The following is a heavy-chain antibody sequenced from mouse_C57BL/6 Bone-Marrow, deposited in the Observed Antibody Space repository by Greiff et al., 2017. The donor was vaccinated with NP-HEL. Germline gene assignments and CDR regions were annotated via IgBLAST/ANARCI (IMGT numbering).Heavy chain of an antibody. J-gene: IGHJ1*03. D-gene: IGHD4-1*01. CDR1: GFTFSDYG. V-gene: IGHV5-17*01. Sequence: DVKLQESGGGLVKPGGSLKLSCAASGFTFSDYGMHWVRQAPEKGLEWVAYISSGSSTIYYADTVKGRFTISRDNAKNTLFLKMTSLRSEDTAMYYCARPLGPWYFDGWGTGTTVTVTS. CDR2: ISSGSSTI. CDR3: ARPLGPWYFDG.